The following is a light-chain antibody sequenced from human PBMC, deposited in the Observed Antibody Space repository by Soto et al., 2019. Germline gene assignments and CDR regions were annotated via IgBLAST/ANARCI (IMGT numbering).Light chain of an antibody. V-gene: IGKV1-33*01. Sequence: DIEMTQSPSSLSASVGDRVIITCRASHDISDYLNWYQQEPGKAPKFLIYDASNLETGVPSRFSGSGFATEFNFTISSLQPEDVETYYCQNYNPFHPTFRGGTK. CDR3: QNYNPFHPT. CDR1: HDISDY. J-gene: IGKJ4*02. CDR2: DAS.